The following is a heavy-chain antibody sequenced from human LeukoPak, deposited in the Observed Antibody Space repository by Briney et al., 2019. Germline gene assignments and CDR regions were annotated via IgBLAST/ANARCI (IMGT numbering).Heavy chain of an antibody. CDR3: ARALSYCSSTSCSLYYYYYYIDA. CDR1: GFTFSSHN. D-gene: IGHD2-2*01. CDR2: ISSGSTTI. J-gene: IGHJ6*03. Sequence: PGGSLRLSCAASGFTFSSHNMNWVRQAPGKGLEWVSYISSGSTTIYQADSVKGRFTISRDNAKNSLYLQMNSLRAEDTAVYYCARALSYCSSTSCSLYYYYYYIDAWGKGTTVTVSS. V-gene: IGHV3-48*04.